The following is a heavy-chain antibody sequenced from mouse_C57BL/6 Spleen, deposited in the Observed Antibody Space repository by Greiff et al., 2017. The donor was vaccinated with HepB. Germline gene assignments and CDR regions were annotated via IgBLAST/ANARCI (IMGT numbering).Heavy chain of an antibody. J-gene: IGHJ1*03. Sequence: VQLQQSGAELVRPGTSVKVSCKASGYAFTNYLLEWVKQRPGQGLEWIGVINPGSGGTNYNEKFKGKATLTADKSSSTAYMQLSSLTSEDSAVYFCARGGGNYEGYFDVWGTGTTVTVSS. D-gene: IGHD2-1*01. CDR3: ARGGGNYEGYFDV. CDR1: GYAFTNYL. V-gene: IGHV1-54*01. CDR2: INPGSGGT.